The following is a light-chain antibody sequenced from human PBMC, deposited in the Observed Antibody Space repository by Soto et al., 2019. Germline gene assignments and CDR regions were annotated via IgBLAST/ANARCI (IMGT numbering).Light chain of an antibody. CDR2: GAS. J-gene: IGKJ2*01. Sequence: DIVMTQSPSTLSVSPGERVTLSCRASQSVSSNLAWYQQKPGQAPRLLIYGASTSATGIPARFSGSGSGTELTLTISSLQSEDVAAYYCQQYNNWPPYTFGQGTKLEIK. CDR1: QSVSSN. CDR3: QQYNNWPPYT. V-gene: IGKV3-15*01.